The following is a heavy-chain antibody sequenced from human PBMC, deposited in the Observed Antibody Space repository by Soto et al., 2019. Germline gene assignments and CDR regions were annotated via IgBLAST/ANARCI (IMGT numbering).Heavy chain of an antibody. CDR2: ISAYNGNT. D-gene: IGHD3-16*01. V-gene: IGHV1-18*04. CDR3: ARVSLRSRGPVYYYYGMDV. Sequence: ASVKVSCKASGYTFTSYGISWVRQAPGQGLEWMGWISAYNGNTNYAQKLQGRVTMTTDTSTSTAYMELRSLRSDDTAVYYCARVSLRSRGPVYYYYGMDVWGQGTTVTVSS. J-gene: IGHJ6*02. CDR1: GYTFTSYG.